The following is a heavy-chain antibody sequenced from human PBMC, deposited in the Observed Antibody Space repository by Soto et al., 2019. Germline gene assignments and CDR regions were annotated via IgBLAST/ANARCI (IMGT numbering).Heavy chain of an antibody. V-gene: IGHV1-46*03. Sequence: ASVKVSCKASGYTFTSYFMHWVRQAPGQGLEWMGIINPSGGSTIYAQRFQGRVTMTRDTSTSTVYMELSSLRSEDTAVYYCARVYCSGGSCYSIDYWGQGTLVTVSS. CDR3: ARVYCSGGSCYSIDY. J-gene: IGHJ4*02. D-gene: IGHD2-15*01. CDR1: GYTFTSYF. CDR2: INPSGGST.